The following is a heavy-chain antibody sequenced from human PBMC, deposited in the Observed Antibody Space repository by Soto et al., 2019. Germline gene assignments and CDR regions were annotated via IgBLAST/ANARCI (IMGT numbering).Heavy chain of an antibody. CDR3: ARDPAYYGSGSYYDGRAYYYGMDA. V-gene: IGHV4-31*03. J-gene: IGHJ6*02. CDR2: INDSGSI. CDR1: GGSISSGGYC. D-gene: IGHD3-10*01. Sequence: QVQLLESGPGLVKPSQTLSLTCTVSGGSISSGGYCWSWVRQHPGKGLEWIGNINDSGSIYSNPSLKSRVTISVDTSKNQFSLRLSSVTAADTAVYFCARDPAYYGSGSYYDGRAYYYGMDAWGHGTTVTVSS.